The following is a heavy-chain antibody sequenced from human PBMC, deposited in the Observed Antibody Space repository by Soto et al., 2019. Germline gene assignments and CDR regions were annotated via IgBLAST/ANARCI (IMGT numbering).Heavy chain of an antibody. CDR1: GYSFTSYW. CDR2: IYPGDSDT. J-gene: IGHJ6*02. D-gene: IGHD6-19*01. V-gene: IGHV5-51*01. Sequence: PGESLKISCKGSGYSFTSYWIGWVRQMPGKGLEWMGIIYPGDSDTRYSPSFQGQVTISADKSISTAYLQWSSLKASDTAMYYCARRGSGWAPYYYYGMDVWGQGTTVPVSS. CDR3: ARRGSGWAPYYYYGMDV.